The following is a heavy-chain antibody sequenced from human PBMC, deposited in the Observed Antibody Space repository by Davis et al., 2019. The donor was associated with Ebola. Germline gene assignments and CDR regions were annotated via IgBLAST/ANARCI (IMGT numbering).Heavy chain of an antibody. V-gene: IGHV4-59*01. CDR2: IYYSGST. J-gene: IGHJ4*02. CDR3: ARGGASGSYGYFDN. D-gene: IGHD3-22*01. CDR1: GGSISGYY. Sequence: MPSETLSLTCTVSGGSISGYYCSWVRQPPGQGLASIGFIYYSGSTNYKPSLKSRVTMSVDTSKNQFSLKLNSVTAADTAVYYCARGGASGSYGYFDNWGQGNLVIVSS.